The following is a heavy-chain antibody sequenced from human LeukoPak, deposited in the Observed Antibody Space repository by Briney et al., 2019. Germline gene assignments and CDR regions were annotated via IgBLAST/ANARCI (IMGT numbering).Heavy chain of an antibody. CDR3: ARRKPPDGLLWFGELMGFDP. D-gene: IGHD3-10*01. J-gene: IGHJ5*02. CDR2: INHSGST. CDR1: GGSFSGYY. V-gene: IGHV4-34*01. Sequence: SETLSLTCAVYGGSFSGYYWSWLRQPPGKGLEWIGEINHSGSTNYNPSLKSRVTISVDTSKNQCSLKLSSVTAADTAVYYCARRKPPDGLLWFGELMGFDPWGQGTLVTVSS.